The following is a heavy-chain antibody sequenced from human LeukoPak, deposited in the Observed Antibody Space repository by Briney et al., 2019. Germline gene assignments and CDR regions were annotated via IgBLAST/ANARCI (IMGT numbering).Heavy chain of an antibody. CDR1: GFTFSSYW. CDR2: ISYDGSRK. CDR3: AKDPITGTAFDY. Sequence: GGSLRLSCAASGFTFSSYWMSWVRQAPGKGLEWVAVISYDGSRKGYADSVKGRFTISRDNSKNTLYLQMNSLRAEDTAVYYCAKDPITGTAFDYWGQGTLVTVSS. J-gene: IGHJ4*02. D-gene: IGHD1-7*01. V-gene: IGHV3-30*18.